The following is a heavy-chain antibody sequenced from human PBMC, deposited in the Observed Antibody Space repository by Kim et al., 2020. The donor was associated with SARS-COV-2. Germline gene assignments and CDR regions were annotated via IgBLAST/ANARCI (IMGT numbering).Heavy chain of an antibody. D-gene: IGHD3-3*01. V-gene: IGHV4-34*01. CDR1: GGSFSGYY. Sequence: SETLSLTCAVYGGSFSGYYWSWIRQPPGKGLEWIGEINHSGSTNYNPSLKSRVTISVDTSKNQFSLKLSSVTAADTAVYYCARGGRFLEWPPQQRYYYGMDVWGQGTTVTVSS. CDR3: ARGGRFLEWPPQQRYYYGMDV. CDR2: INHSGST. J-gene: IGHJ6*02.